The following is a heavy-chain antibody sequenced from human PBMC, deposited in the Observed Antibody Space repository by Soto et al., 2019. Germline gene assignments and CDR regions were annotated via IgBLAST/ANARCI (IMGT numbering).Heavy chain of an antibody. Sequence: ASVKVSCKASGYTFTGYYMRWVRQAPGQGLEWMGWINPNSGGTNYAQKFQGWVTMTRDTSISTAYMELSRLRSDDTAVYYCARGTTATGYYYYMDVWGKGTTVTVSS. D-gene: IGHD4-17*01. J-gene: IGHJ6*03. V-gene: IGHV1-2*04. CDR3: ARGTTATGYYYYMDV. CDR1: GYTFTGYY. CDR2: INPNSGGT.